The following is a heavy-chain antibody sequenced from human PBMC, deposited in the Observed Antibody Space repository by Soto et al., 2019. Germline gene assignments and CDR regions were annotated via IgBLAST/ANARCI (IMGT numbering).Heavy chain of an antibody. J-gene: IGHJ4*02. D-gene: IGHD3-9*01. CDR2: INAGNGNT. V-gene: IGHV1-3*01. Sequence: ASVKVSCKASGYTFTSYAMHWVRQAPGQRLEWMGWINAGNGNTKYSQKFQGRVTITRDTSASTAYMELSSLRSEDTAVYYCARDPPYYDILTGYYTFESYFDYWGQGTLVTVSS. CDR3: ARDPPYYDILTGYYTFESYFDY. CDR1: GYTFTSYA.